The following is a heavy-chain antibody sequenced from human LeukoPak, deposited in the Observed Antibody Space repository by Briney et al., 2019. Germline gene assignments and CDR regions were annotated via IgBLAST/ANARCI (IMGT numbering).Heavy chain of an antibody. V-gene: IGHV4-59*01. CDR1: GGSISSYY. CDR3: ARDPGYDFWSGRFDP. J-gene: IGHJ5*02. CDR2: IYYSGST. D-gene: IGHD3-3*01. Sequence: SETLSLTCTVSGGSISSYYWSWIRQPPGKGLEWIGYIYYSGSTNYNPSLKSRVTISVDTSKNQFSLKLSSVTAADTAVYYCARDPGYDFWSGRFDPWGQGTLVTVSS.